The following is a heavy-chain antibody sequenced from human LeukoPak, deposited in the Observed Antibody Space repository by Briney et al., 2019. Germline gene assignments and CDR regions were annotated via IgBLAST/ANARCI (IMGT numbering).Heavy chain of an antibody. D-gene: IGHD2-15*01. CDR2: IYPGDSDT. J-gene: IGHJ5*02. V-gene: IGHV5-51*01. CDR1: GNSFTSYW. Sequence: GESLKISCRGSGNSFTSYWIGWVRQMPGKGLEWMGIIYPGDSDTRYNPSFQGQVTISADNSLRTAHLQWSSLKASDPAMYYCARSQGYCSGGSCLQGDWFDPWGQGTLVTVSS. CDR3: ARSQGYCSGGSCLQGDWFDP.